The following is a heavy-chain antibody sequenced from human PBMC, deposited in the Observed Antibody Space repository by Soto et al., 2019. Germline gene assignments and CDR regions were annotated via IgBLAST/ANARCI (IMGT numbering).Heavy chain of an antibody. Sequence: ASVKVSCKASGYTFTSYAMHWVRQAPGQRLEWMGWINAGNGNTKYSQKFQGRVTITRDTSASTAYMELSSLRSEDTAGYYCARVLGPAMSPRYFDWLSGEGWFDPWGQGTLVTVSS. J-gene: IGHJ5*02. D-gene: IGHD3-9*01. CDR3: ARVLGPAMSPRYFDWLSGEGWFDP. CDR2: INAGNGNT. V-gene: IGHV1-3*01. CDR1: GYTFTSYA.